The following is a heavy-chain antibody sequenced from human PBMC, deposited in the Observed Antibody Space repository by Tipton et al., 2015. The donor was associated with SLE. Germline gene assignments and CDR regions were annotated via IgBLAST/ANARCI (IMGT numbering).Heavy chain of an antibody. V-gene: IGHV4-59*08. D-gene: IGHD2-21*02. CDR2: IYYSGST. CDR1: GGSISSHY. Sequence: TLSLTCTVSGGSISSHYWSWIRQPPGKGLEWIGYIYYSGSTYYNPSLKSRVTISVDTSKNQFSLNLSSVTAADTAVYYCARQSGIVVVTAIPHWFDPWGQGTLVSVSS. CDR3: ARQSGIVVVTAIPHWFDP. J-gene: IGHJ5*02.